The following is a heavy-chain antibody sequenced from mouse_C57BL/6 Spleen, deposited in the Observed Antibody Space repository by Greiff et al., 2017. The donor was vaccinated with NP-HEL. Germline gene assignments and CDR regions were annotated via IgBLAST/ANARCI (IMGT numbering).Heavy chain of an antibody. CDR2: INPNNGGT. CDR1: GYTFTDYN. J-gene: IGHJ3*01. Sequence: VQLQQSGPELVKPGASVKMSCKASGYTFTDYNMHWVKQSHGKSLEWIGYINPNNGGTSYNQKFKGKATLTVNKSSSTAYMELRSLTSEDSAVYYCAGGYDGYYPAWFAYWGQGTLVTVSA. CDR3: AGGYDGYYPAWFAY. V-gene: IGHV1-22*01. D-gene: IGHD2-3*01.